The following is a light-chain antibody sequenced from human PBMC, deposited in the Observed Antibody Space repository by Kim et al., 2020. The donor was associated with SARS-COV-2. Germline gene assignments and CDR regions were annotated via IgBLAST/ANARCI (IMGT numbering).Light chain of an antibody. CDR2: GAS. CDR3: QQYGSSLYT. J-gene: IGKJ2*01. Sequence: WPPVVRATLDCRASQSVSSGYLTWYQQKPAQAPRRLIYGASSRATGIPDRFSGSGSGTDFTLTISRLEPEDFAVYYCQQYGSSLYTFGQGTKLEIK. V-gene: IGKV3-20*01. CDR1: QSVSSGY.